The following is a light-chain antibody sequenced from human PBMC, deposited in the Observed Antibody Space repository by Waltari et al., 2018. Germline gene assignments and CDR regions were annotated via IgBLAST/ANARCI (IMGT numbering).Light chain of an antibody. CDR2: GTS. CDR3: QHYGISPGL. Sequence: EIVLTQSPGTLSLSPGERATLSCRASQSVSSSDLAWYQQKPGQAPRLLIYGTSSRSTGIPERFRGSESATDFTLTSNRLEPEDFAVYFCQHYGISPGLFGQGTKLEI. CDR1: QSVSSSD. V-gene: IGKV3-20*01. J-gene: IGKJ2*01.